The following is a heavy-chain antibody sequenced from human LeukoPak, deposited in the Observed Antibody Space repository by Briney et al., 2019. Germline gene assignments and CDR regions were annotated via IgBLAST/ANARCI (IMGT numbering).Heavy chain of an antibody. D-gene: IGHD6-13*01. J-gene: IGHJ6*04. V-gene: IGHV3-48*03. CDR2: IGSSGSTI. CDR3: ARGYSSSLYYYYGMDV. Sequence: GGSLRLSCAASGFTFSSYEMNWVRQAPGKGLEWVSYIGSSGSTIYYADSVKGRFTISRDNAKNSLYLQMNSLRAEDTAVYYCARGYSSSLYYYYGMDVWGKGTTVTVSS. CDR1: GFTFSSYE.